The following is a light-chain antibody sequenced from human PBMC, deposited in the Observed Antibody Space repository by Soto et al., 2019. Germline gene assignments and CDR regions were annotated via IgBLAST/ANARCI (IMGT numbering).Light chain of an antibody. CDR3: QQRSNSPVT. Sequence: EIVLTQSPATLSWSPGERATLSCRASQSVNSYLAWYQQKSGQAPRLLIYDASNRATGIPARFSGSGSGTDFTLTISSLEPEDFAIYYCQQRSNSPVTFGGGTKVEIK. J-gene: IGKJ4*01. CDR2: DAS. CDR1: QSVNSY. V-gene: IGKV3-11*01.